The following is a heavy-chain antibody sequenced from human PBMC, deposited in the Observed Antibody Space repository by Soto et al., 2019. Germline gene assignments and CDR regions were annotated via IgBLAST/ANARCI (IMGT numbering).Heavy chain of an antibody. CDR1: GYNFASNH. CDR3: ARDRFGSWTFGY. J-gene: IGHJ4*02. V-gene: IGHV1-46*01. Sequence: QVQLVQSGAEVREPGASVKVSCKASGYNFASNHMHWVPQTPGQRLEWMGIIHPTDGSTSYAQKFRGRVTLTRDTPTNTDYKELIGLTSDDTAVYYCARDRFGSWTFGYGGERTLVTVST. CDR2: IHPTDGST. D-gene: IGHD6-13*01.